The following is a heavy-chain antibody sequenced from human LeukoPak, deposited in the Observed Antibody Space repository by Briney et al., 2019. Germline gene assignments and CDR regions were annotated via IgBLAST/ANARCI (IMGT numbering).Heavy chain of an antibody. CDR1: GFTFSSYS. J-gene: IGHJ6*03. Sequence: PGGSLRLSCAASGFTFSSYSMNWVRQAPRKGLEWVSSISSSSSYIYYADSVKGRFTISRDNAKNSLYLQMNSLRAEDTAVYYCASLMSSTSLYYYYYYYMDVWGKGTTVTVSS. CDR2: ISSSSSYI. V-gene: IGHV3-21*01. CDR3: ASLMSSTSLYYYYYYYMDV. D-gene: IGHD2-2*01.